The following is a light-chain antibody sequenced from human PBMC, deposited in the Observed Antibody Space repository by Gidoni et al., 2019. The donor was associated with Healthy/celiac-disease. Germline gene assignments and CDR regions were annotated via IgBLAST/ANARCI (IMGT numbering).Light chain of an antibody. Sequence: QSALTQPPPASGSPGQSVTISCTGTSSDVGGYNYVSWYQQHPGKSPKLMIYEVIKRPSGVPDRFSGSKSGNTASLTVAGLQAEDEADYYCSSYAGSNNLYVFGTGTKVTVL. J-gene: IGLJ1*01. CDR2: EVI. CDR3: SSYAGSNNLYV. CDR1: SSDVGGYNY. V-gene: IGLV2-8*01.